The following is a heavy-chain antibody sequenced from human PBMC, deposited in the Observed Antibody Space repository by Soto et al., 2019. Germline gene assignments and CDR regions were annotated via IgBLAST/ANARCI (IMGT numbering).Heavy chain of an antibody. CDR1: GGSISSSNW. J-gene: IGHJ4*02. V-gene: IGHV4-4*02. CDR3: TRGSGGYSYGRIDY. D-gene: IGHD5-18*01. CDR2: IYNSGST. Sequence: PSETLSLTCAVSGGSISSSNWWSWVRQPPGKGLEWIGNIYNSGSTNYNPSLKSRVTISVDTSKNQFSLKLNSVIAADTAVYYCTRGSGGYSYGRIDYWGQGTLVTVSS.